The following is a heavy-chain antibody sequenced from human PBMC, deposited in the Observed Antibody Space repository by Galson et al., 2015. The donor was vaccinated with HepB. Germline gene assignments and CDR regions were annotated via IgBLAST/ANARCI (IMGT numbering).Heavy chain of an antibody. J-gene: IGHJ4*02. D-gene: IGHD6-13*01. V-gene: IGHV3-15*01. Sequence: SLRLSCAASGFTFSNAWMSWVRQAPGKGLEWVGRIKSKTDGGTTDYAAPVKGRFTISRDDSKNTLYLQMNSLKTEDTAVYYCTADSSSWYYYFDYWGQGTLVTVSS. CDR2: IKSKTDGGTT. CDR1: GFTFSNAW. CDR3: TADSSSWYYYFDY.